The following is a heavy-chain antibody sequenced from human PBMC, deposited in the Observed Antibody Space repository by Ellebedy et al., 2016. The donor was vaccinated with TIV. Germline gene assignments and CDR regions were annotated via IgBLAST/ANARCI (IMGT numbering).Heavy chain of an antibody. V-gene: IGHV4-34*01. CDR2: INHSGST. J-gene: IGHJ4*02. D-gene: IGHD6-19*01. Sequence: SETLSLXXAVYGGSFSGYYWSWIRQPPGKGLEWIGEINHSGSTNYNPSLKSRVTIPVDTSKNQFSLKLSSVTAADTAVYYCARLAVAGFDYWGQGTLVTVSS. CDR1: GGSFSGYY. CDR3: ARLAVAGFDY.